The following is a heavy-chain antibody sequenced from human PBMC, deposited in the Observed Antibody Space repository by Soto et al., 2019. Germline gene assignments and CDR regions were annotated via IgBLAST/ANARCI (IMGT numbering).Heavy chain of an antibody. CDR1: GGSISSCVDY. J-gene: IGHJ6*02. Sequence: PSETLSLTCTVSGGSISSCVDYWCWIRQPPGKGLEWIGSIYYSGSTYYNPSLKSRVTISVDTSKNQFSLKLSSVTAADTAVYYCWILTGYYYYYGVDVWGQGTTVTVSS. CDR3: WILTGYYYYYGVDV. D-gene: IGHD3-9*01. V-gene: IGHV4-39*01. CDR2: IYYSGST.